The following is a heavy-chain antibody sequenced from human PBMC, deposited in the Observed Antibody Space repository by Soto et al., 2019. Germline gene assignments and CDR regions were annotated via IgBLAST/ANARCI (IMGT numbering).Heavy chain of an antibody. CDR2: MNPGSGDT. Sequence: GASVKVSCKASGYSFTNNDVTWVRQATGQGLEWMGWMNPGSGDTGYAQKFQGRVTMTRNISIATAYMELSSLRSEDTAVYYCASSLGKAAAVYYFDYWGQGTLVTVSS. D-gene: IGHD6-13*01. J-gene: IGHJ4*02. CDR3: ASSLGKAAAVYYFDY. V-gene: IGHV1-8*01. CDR1: GYSFTNND.